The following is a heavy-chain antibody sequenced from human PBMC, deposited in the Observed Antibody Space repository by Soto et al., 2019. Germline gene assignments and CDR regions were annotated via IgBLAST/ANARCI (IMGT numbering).Heavy chain of an antibody. V-gene: IGHV3-64*02. Sequence: ESGEGLVQPGGSLRLSCAASGFTFSSYAMHWVRQAPGKGLEYVSAISSNGGSTYYADSVKGRFTISRDNSKNTLYLQMGSLRAEDMAVYYCARARGYAFDIWGQGTMVTVSS. D-gene: IGHD3-10*01. J-gene: IGHJ3*02. CDR2: ISSNGGST. CDR1: GFTFSSYA. CDR3: ARARGYAFDI.